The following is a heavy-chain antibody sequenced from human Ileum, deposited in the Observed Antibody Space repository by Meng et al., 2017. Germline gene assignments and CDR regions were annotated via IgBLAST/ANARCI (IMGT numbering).Heavy chain of an antibody. CDR1: GFIFTDYA. CDR2: LAYDASYQ. V-gene: IGHV3-30*15. D-gene: IGHD3-22*01. J-gene: IGHJ4*02. CDR3: AREGKYSSGSGVYYYPFDY. Sequence: GESLKISCAASGFIFTDYAMHWVRQAPGKGLEWVAILAYDASYQYYADSVKGRFTISRDEYMNTPYLQMSSLRADDTAIYYCAREGKYSSGSGVYYYPFDYWGQGTLVTVSS.